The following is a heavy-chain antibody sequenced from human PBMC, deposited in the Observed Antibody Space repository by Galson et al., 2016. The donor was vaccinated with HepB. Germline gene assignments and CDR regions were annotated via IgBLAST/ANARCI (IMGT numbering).Heavy chain of an antibody. V-gene: IGHV6-1*01. CDR1: GDSVSSKTVA. CDR2: TYSRSRWHT. Sequence: CAISGDSVSSKTVAWNWIRQSPSRGLEWLGGTYSRSRWHTDYAPSMKSRITISSDTSKNQFSLQLNSVTPEDTAVYYCVRAATTLRSVWKTLAPRFYYSGMDVGGQGTTVTVSS. CDR3: VRAATTLRSVWKTLAPRFYYSGMDV. J-gene: IGHJ6*02. D-gene: IGHD5/OR15-5a*01.